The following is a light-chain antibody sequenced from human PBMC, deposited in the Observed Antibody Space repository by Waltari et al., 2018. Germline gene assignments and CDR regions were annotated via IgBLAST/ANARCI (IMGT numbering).Light chain of an antibody. J-gene: IGKJ4*01. V-gene: IGKV3-11*01. CDR2: DAS. Sequence: EIVLTHSPVTLSVSPVERFTLSCRASQSIDFQLAWYQQRPGQAPRLVISDASYRATGIPARFSGSGSGTDFTLTISSLEPEDIATYYCQQRSRWPLTFGGGTKVEF. CDR1: QSIDFQ. CDR3: QQRSRWPLT.